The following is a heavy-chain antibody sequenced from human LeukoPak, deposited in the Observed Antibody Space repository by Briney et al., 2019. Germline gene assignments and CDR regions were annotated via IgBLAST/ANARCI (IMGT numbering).Heavy chain of an antibody. CDR1: RFIFSSYS. CDR3: AKGRYGMDV. J-gene: IGHJ6*02. V-gene: IGHV3-48*04. CDR2: ISSSSNNI. Sequence: GGSLRLSCAASRFIFSSYSMNWVRQAPGKGLEWVSYISSSSNNIYYADSVKGRFTISRDNAKNSLYLQMNSLRAEDTALYYCAKGRYGMDVWGQGTTVTVSS.